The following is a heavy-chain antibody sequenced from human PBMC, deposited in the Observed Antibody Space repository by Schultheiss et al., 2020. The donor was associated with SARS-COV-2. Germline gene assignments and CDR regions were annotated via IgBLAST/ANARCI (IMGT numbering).Heavy chain of an antibody. CDR1: RFTFSSYE. J-gene: IGHJ3*02. CDR3: ARGLYSCAFDI. D-gene: IGHD2-15*01. CDR2: ISSSGSTI. Sequence: GESLKISCAASRFTFSSYEMNWVRQAPGKGLEWVSYISSSGSTIYYADSVKGRFTISRDNAKNSLYLQMNSLRAEDTAVYRCARGLYSCAFDIWGQGTKVTVSS. V-gene: IGHV3-48*03.